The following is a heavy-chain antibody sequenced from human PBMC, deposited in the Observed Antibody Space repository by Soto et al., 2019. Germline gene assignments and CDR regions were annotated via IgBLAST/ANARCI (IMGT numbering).Heavy chain of an antibody. Sequence: SETLSLTCVVSGGSIRSTNWWAWVRQTPGKGLEWIGEVYHNGTSNYNPSLKGRATISVDRSKDQVSLRLNSVIDADTAVYYCARDLGRYCSVTSCLAMDVWGQGTPVTVSS. V-gene: IGHV4-4*02. D-gene: IGHD2-15*01. CDR1: GGSIRSTNW. J-gene: IGHJ6*02. CDR2: VYHNGTS. CDR3: ARDLGRYCSVTSCLAMDV.